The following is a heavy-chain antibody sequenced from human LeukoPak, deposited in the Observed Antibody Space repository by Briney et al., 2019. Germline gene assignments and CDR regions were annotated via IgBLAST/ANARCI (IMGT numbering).Heavy chain of an antibody. CDR3: ARGRGGFLEWLLNDEGY. J-gene: IGHJ4*02. CDR1: GYTFTGYY. D-gene: IGHD3-3*01. Sequence: GASVKVSCKASGYTFTGYYMHWVRQAPGQGLEWMGWINPNSGGTNYAQKFQGRVTMTRDTSISTAYMELSRLRSDDTAVYYCARGRGGFLEWLLNDEGYWGQGTLVTVSS. V-gene: IGHV1-2*02. CDR2: INPNSGGT.